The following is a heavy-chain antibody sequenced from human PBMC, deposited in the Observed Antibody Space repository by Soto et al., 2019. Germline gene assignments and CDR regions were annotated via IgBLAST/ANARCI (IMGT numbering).Heavy chain of an antibody. V-gene: IGHV1-69*01. CDR1: GVTFSSET. CDR3: ATELGENPASPFDA. Sequence: QVQLVQSGADVKKPGSSVKVSCQASGVTFSSETLGWVRQAPGQGLEWVGGIIPLFGTASYAQKFRGRVTITADESTSTVDMELSSLRCDDPAVYFCATELGENPASPFDAWGQGTLVTVSS. CDR2: IIPLFGTA. J-gene: IGHJ4*02. D-gene: IGHD3-10*01.